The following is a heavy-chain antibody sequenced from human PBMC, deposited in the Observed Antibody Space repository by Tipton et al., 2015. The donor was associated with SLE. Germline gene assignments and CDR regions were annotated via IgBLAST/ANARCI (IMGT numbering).Heavy chain of an antibody. Sequence: TLSLTCAVYGGSFSGYYRSWIRQPPGKGLEWIGEINHSGSTNYNPSLKSRVTISVDTSKNQFSLKLSSVTAADTAVYYCARAQRGPIRAFDIWGQGTMVTVSS. CDR2: INHSGST. D-gene: IGHD3/OR15-3a*01. CDR1: GGSFSGYY. V-gene: IGHV4-34*01. CDR3: ARAQRGPIRAFDI. J-gene: IGHJ3*02.